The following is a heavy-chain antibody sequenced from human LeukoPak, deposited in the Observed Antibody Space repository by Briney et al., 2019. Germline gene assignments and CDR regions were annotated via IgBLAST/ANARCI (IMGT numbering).Heavy chain of an antibody. Sequence: MASETLSLTCAVYGGSFSGYYWSWIRRPPGKGLEWIGEINHSGSTNYSPSLKSRVTISVDTSKNQFSLKLSSVTAADTAVYYCARAPRITIFGVVHDYWGQGTLVTVSS. J-gene: IGHJ4*02. V-gene: IGHV4-34*01. CDR1: GGSFSGYY. CDR3: ARAPRITIFGVVHDY. D-gene: IGHD3-3*01. CDR2: INHSGST.